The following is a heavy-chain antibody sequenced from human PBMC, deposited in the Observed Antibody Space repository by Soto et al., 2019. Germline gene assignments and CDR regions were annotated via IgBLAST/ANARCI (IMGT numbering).Heavy chain of an antibody. J-gene: IGHJ4*02. CDR1: GYSFTVYY. CDR3: ARGSTALLWGAY. V-gene: IGHV1-8*02. CDR2: VNPNT. D-gene: IGHD3-10*01. Sequence: QAQLVQSGAEVTQPGASVKVSCEASGYSFTVYYIHWVRQAPGQGLEWMGWVNPNTGYAQKFQGRVTMTRNTSISTACMELSSLRSEDTAVYYCARGSTALLWGAYWGQGTLVTVSS.